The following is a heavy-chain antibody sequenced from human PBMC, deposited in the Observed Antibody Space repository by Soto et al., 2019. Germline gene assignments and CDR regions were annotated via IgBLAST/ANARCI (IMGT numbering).Heavy chain of an antibody. J-gene: IGHJ4*02. Sequence: GSLRLSCAASGFTFSSYAMSWVRQAPGKGLEWVSAISGSGGSTYYADSVKGRFTISRDNSKNTLYLQMNSLRAEDTAVYYCAKDRRYYDSSGYYDYWGQGTLVTSPQ. CDR1: GFTFSSYA. D-gene: IGHD3-22*01. CDR3: AKDRRYYDSSGYYDY. CDR2: ISGSGGST. V-gene: IGHV3-23*01.